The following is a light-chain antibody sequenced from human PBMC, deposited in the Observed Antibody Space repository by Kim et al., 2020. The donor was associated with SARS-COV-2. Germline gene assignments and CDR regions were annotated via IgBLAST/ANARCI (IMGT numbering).Light chain of an antibody. V-gene: IGKV1-9*01. CDR3: QQFNSYPLT. CDR1: QGIDDS. CDR2: AAS. Sequence: DNQLTQSPSFLSASVGDRVTITCRASQGIDDSLAWYQQKPAKAPQLLIYAASTLQSGVPSRFSGSGSGTEFTLTISSLQPEDFATYYCQQFNSYPLTFGGGTKVDIK. J-gene: IGKJ4*01.